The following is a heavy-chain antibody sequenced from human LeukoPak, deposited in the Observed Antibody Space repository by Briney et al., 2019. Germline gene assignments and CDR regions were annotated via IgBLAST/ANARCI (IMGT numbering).Heavy chain of an antibody. J-gene: IGHJ6*02. CDR2: IYHSGST. CDR3: ARDEAVAGPRDYYYYYGMDV. V-gene: IGHV4-30-2*01. Sequence: SQTLSLTCTVSGGSISSGGYYWSWIRQPPGKGLEWIGYIYHSGSTYYNPSLKSRVTISVDTSKNQFSLKLSSVTAADTAVYYCARDEAVAGPRDYYYYYGMDVWGQGTTVTVSS. D-gene: IGHD6-19*01. CDR1: GGSISSGGYY.